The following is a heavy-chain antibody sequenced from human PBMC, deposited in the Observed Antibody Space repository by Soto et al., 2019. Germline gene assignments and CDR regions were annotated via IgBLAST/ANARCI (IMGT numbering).Heavy chain of an antibody. CDR2: ISGSGGST. V-gene: IGHV3-23*01. J-gene: IGHJ6*03. CDR3: AKPPDYGDHYYYYYYMDV. Sequence: GGSLRLSCAASGFTFSSYAMSWVRQAPGKGLEWVSAISGSGGSTYYADSVKGRFTISRDNSKNTRYLQMNSLRAEDTAVYYCAKPPDYGDHYYYYYYMDVWGKGTTVTVSS. D-gene: IGHD4-17*01. CDR1: GFTFSSYA.